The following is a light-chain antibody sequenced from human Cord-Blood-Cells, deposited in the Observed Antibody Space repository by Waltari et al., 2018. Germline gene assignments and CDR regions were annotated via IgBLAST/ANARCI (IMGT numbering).Light chain of an antibody. J-gene: IGKJ5*01. CDR3: KQGIHLPWT. Sequence: EIAMTQTPLSLSVTPGQPASISCTTSQSRLHRDGKTYLDWYLQKPGQSPQLLIYEVSSRFSGVPDRFSGSGSGTYFTLTISRLEAEDVAVYYCKQGIHLPWTFGQGTRVEIK. V-gene: IGKV2-29*02. CDR1: QSRLHRDGKTY. CDR2: EVS.